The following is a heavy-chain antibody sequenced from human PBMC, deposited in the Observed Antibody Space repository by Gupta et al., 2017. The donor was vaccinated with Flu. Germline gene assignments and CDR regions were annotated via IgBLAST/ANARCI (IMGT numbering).Heavy chain of an antibody. D-gene: IGHD3-3*01. CDR2: INPSGGST. J-gene: IGHJ4*02. CDR1: GYTFTSYY. V-gene: IGHV1-46*01. Sequence: QVQLVQSGAEVKKPGASVKVSCKASGYTFTSYYMNWVRQAPGQGLEWMGIINPSGGSTSYAQKFQGRVTMTRYTSTSTVYMVLSSLRSEDTAVYYCARDLGAGGVYYFDYWGQGTLVTVSS. CDR3: ARDLGAGGVYYFDY.